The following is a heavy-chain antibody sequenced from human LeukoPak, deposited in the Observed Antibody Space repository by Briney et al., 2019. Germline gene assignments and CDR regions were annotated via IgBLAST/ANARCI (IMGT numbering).Heavy chain of an antibody. Sequence: GGSLRLSCAASGFTFSSYGMTWVRQAPGKGLEWVSTISGSGGNTYCADSVKGRFTISRDNAKNTLYLQMNSLRAEDTAVYYCARGYSGYFYYWGQGTLVTVSS. V-gene: IGHV3-23*01. CDR3: ARGYSGYFYY. CDR2: ISGSGGNT. D-gene: IGHD5-12*01. CDR1: GFTFSSYG. J-gene: IGHJ4*02.